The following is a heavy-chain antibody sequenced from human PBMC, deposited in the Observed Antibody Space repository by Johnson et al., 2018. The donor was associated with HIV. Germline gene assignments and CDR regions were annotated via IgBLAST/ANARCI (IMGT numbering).Heavy chain of an antibody. CDR1: GFTFSDYY. V-gene: IGHV3-20*04. Sequence: LVESGGGLVQPGGSLRLSCAASGFTFSDYYMSWVRQAPGKGLEWVSGINWNGGSTGYADSVKGRFTISRDNAKNSLYLQMNSLRAEDTALYYCARDISYDSSASQGAFDIWGQGTMVTVSS. CDR2: INWNGGST. D-gene: IGHD3-22*01. CDR3: ARDISYDSSASQGAFDI. J-gene: IGHJ3*02.